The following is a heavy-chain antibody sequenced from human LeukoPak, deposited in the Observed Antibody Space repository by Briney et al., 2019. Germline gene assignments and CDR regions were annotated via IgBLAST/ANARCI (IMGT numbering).Heavy chain of an antibody. CDR2: INPSGGST. J-gene: IGHJ6*02. CDR1: GYTFTSYA. V-gene: IGHV1-46*01. D-gene: IGHD2-15*01. CDR3: ARDQNCSGGSCYSGWEEDGMDV. Sequence: ASVKVSCKASGYTFTSYAMHWVRQAPGQRLEWMGIINPSGGSTSYAQKFQGRVTMTRDTSTSTVYMELSSLRSEDTAVYYCARDQNCSGGSCYSGWEEDGMDVWGQGTTVTVSS.